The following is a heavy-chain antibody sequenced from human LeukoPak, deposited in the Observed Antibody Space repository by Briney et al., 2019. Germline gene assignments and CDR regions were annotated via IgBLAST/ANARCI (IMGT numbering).Heavy chain of an antibody. V-gene: IGHV3-43D*04. CDR1: GFTFDDYA. D-gene: IGHD2-15*01. CDR3: VKDRLPGLRVQSGFNY. CDR2: ISWDGGST. J-gene: IGHJ4*02. Sequence: PGGSLRLSCAASGFTFDDYAMHWVRQTPGKGLEWVSVISWDGGSTYYADSVKGRFTISRDNSKNSLYLQMNSLRAEDTATYHCVKDRLPGLRVQSGFNYWGQGTLVTVSS.